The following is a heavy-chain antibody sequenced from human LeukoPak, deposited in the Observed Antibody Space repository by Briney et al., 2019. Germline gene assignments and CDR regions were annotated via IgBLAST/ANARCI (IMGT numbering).Heavy chain of an antibody. V-gene: IGHV3-30-3*01. Sequence: GGSLRLSCAAPGFTFSSYAMHWVRQAPGKGLEWVAVISYDGSNKYYADSVKGRFTISRDNSKNTLYLQMNSLRAEDSAVYSCAKDARLRYPSYYMDVWGKGTTVTVSS. D-gene: IGHD3-9*01. CDR1: GFTFSSYA. CDR3: AKDARLRYPSYYMDV. CDR2: ISYDGSNK. J-gene: IGHJ6*03.